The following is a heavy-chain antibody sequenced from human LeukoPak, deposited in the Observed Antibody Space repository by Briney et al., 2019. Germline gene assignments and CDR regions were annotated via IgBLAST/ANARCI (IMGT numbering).Heavy chain of an antibody. CDR3: ARHNVVPDEITNGMDV. V-gene: IGHV3-30-3*01. D-gene: IGHD1-1*01. CDR1: GFTFSSYA. J-gene: IGHJ6*02. CDR2: ISYDGSNK. Sequence: GGSLRLSCAASGFTFSSYAMHWVRQAPGKGLEWVAVISYDGSNKYYADSVKGRFTISRDNSKNTLYLQMNSLRAEDTAVYYCARHNVVPDEITNGMDVWGQGTTVTVSS.